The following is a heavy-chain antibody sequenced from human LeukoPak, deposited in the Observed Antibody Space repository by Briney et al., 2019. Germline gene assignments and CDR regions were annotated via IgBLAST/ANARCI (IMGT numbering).Heavy chain of an antibody. D-gene: IGHD5-12*01. Sequence: GGSLRLSCAASGFTFSSYWMSWVRQAPGKGLEWVANIKQDGSEKYYVDSVKGRFTISRDNVKNSLYLQMNSLRAEDTAAYYCARDRGGYDYPPDYWGQGTLVTVSS. V-gene: IGHV3-7*04. CDR1: GFTFSSYW. CDR2: IKQDGSEK. CDR3: ARDRGGYDYPPDY. J-gene: IGHJ4*02.